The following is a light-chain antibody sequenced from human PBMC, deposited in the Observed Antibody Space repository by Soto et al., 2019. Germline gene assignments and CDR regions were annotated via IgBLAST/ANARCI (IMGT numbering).Light chain of an antibody. CDR2: GAS. CDR3: QHYNNWPPWT. Sequence: EIVLTQSPGTLSLSPGERATLSCRASQSFSSNLAWYQQKPGQAPRLLIYGASIRATGIPARFSGSGSGTEFTLTISTLQSEDFAIYYCQHYNNWPPWTFGQGTKVDIK. J-gene: IGKJ1*01. CDR1: QSFSSN. V-gene: IGKV3-15*01.